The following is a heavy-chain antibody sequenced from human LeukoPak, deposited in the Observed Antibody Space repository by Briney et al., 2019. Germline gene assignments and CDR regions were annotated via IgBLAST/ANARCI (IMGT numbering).Heavy chain of an antibody. J-gene: IGHJ4*02. CDR2: IYYSGST. CDR1: GGSISSDY. Sequence: PSETLSLTCTVSGGSISSDYWSWIRQPPGKGLEWIGYIYYSGSTNYNPSLKSRVTISVDTSKNQFSLKLSSVTAADTAVYYCARARTTVTTPYFDYWGQGTLVTVSS. CDR3: ARARTTVTTPYFDY. V-gene: IGHV4-59*01. D-gene: IGHD4-17*01.